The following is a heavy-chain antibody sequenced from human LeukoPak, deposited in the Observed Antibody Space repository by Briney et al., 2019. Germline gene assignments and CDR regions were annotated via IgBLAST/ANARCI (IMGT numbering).Heavy chain of an antibody. V-gene: IGHV4-59*01. CDR1: GGSISSYY. CDR2: IYYSGST. CDR3: ARDPGYCSGGSCYSSWFDP. Sequence: PSETLSLTCTVSGGSISSYYWSWIRQPPGKGLEWIGHIYYSGSTNYNPSLKSRVTISVDTSKNQFSLKLSSVTAADTAVYYCARDPGYCSGGSCYSSWFDPWGQGTLVTVSS. J-gene: IGHJ5*02. D-gene: IGHD2-15*01.